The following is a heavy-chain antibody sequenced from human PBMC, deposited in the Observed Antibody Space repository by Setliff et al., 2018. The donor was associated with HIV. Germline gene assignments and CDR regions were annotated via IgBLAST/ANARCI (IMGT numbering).Heavy chain of an antibody. CDR3: ARDTSPHSSGYYLTSDAFDI. J-gene: IGHJ3*02. Sequence: SVKVSCKASGGTFSSYAITWVRQAPGQGLEWMGGIIPIFGTANYSQKFQVRVTSTTDESTSTAYMELSSLRSEDTAVYYCARDTSPHSSGYYLTSDAFDIWGQGTMVTVSS. V-gene: IGHV1-69*05. CDR1: GGTFSSYA. D-gene: IGHD3-22*01. CDR2: IIPIFGTA.